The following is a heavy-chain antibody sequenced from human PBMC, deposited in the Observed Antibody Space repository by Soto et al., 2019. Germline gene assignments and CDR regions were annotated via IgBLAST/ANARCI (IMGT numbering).Heavy chain of an antibody. V-gene: IGHV3-33*01. CDR3: TTSPFSLAPPYIGGLGLTS. D-gene: IGHD1-1*01. CDR1: GFTFSSYG. Sequence: GGSLRISFAASGFTFSSYGMHWVRQAPGKVLELVAVIWYDGSNKYYEDSVKGRFTISRDNSKNTLYLQMNSLRAEDTAVYYCTTSPFSLAPPYIGGLGLTSWGHGPLVHVSS. CDR2: IWYDGSNK. J-gene: IGHJ4*01.